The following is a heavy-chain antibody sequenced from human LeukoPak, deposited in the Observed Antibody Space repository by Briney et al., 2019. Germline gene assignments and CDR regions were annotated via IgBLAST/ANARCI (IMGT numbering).Heavy chain of an antibody. D-gene: IGHD1-26*01. CDR2: FDPEDGET. Sequence: APVKVSCKVSGYTLTELSMHWVRQAPGKGLEWMGGFDPEDGETIYAQKFQGRVTMAEDTSTDTAYMELSSLRSEDTAVYYCATDFIVGATKAFDYWGQGTLVTVSS. CDR3: ATDFIVGATKAFDY. CDR1: GYTLTELS. V-gene: IGHV1-24*01. J-gene: IGHJ4*02.